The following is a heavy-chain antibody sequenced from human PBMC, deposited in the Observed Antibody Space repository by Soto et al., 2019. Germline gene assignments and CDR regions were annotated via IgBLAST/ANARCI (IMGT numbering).Heavy chain of an antibody. D-gene: IGHD3-22*01. CDR2: INPNSGGT. J-gene: IGHJ5*02. CDR1: GYTFTAYY. Sequence: ASVKVSCKASGYTFTAYYMHWVRQAPGQGLEWMGWINPNSGGTNYAQKFQDWVTMTTDTSISTAYMELSRLRSEDTAVYYCARDHEDDSSGYYLNWFDPWGQGTLVTVSS. CDR3: ARDHEDDSSGYYLNWFDP. V-gene: IGHV1-2*04.